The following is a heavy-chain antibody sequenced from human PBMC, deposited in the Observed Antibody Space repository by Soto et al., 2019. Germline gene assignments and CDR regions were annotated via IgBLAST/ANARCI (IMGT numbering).Heavy chain of an antibody. D-gene: IGHD4-4*01. V-gene: IGHV6-1*01. CDR3: ARSPYSAVRAFDI. CDR1: GDSVSSNSAA. J-gene: IGHJ3*02. CDR2: TYYTSKWYN. Sequence: SQTLSLTCAISGDSVSSNSAAWNWTRQSPSRGLEWLGRTYYTSKWYNDYAVSVKSRITINPDTSKNQFSLQLSSVTPEDTAVYYCARSPYSAVRAFDIWGQGTMVTVSS.